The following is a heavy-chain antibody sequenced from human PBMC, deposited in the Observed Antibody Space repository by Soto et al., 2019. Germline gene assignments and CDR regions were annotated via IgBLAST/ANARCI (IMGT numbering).Heavy chain of an antibody. CDR3: ARDRDGSAASQAGYSSSWDPTYFDY. V-gene: IGHV1-69*13. D-gene: IGHD6-13*01. CDR2: IIPIFGTA. Sequence: SVKVSCKASGGTFSSYAISWVRQAPGQGLEWMGGIIPIFGTANYAQRFQGRVTITADESTSTAYMELSSLRSEDTAVYYCARDRDGSAASQAGYSSSWDPTYFDYWGQ. J-gene: IGHJ4*01. CDR1: GGTFSSYA.